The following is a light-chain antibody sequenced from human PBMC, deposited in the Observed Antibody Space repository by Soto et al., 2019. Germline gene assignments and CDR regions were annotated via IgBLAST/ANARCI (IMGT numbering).Light chain of an antibody. CDR2: KAT. CDR3: HQYKDYQYT. J-gene: IGKJ2*01. CDR1: QSITTW. V-gene: IGKV1-5*03. Sequence: DIEMTQSPSTLSASVGDRVTITCRASQSITTWLAWYQQKPGKAPKLLIDKATNVQTGVPSRFSGSRSGTEFSLTISRLPPENFAIYDCHQYKDYQYTWGQGIKLEIK.